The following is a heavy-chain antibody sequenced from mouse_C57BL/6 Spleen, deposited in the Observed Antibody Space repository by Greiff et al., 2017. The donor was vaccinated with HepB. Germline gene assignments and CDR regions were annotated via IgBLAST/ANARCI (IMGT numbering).Heavy chain of an antibody. Sequence: QVQLQQPGAELVKPGASVKLSCKASGYTFTSYWMHWVKQRPGQGLEWIGMIHPNSGSTNYNEKFKSKATLTVDKSSSTAYMQLSSLTSEDSAVYYCARRYYGSVGYFDVWGTGTTVTVSS. D-gene: IGHD1-1*01. CDR2: IHPNSGST. CDR1: GYTFTSYW. V-gene: IGHV1-64*01. J-gene: IGHJ1*03. CDR3: ARRYYGSVGYFDV.